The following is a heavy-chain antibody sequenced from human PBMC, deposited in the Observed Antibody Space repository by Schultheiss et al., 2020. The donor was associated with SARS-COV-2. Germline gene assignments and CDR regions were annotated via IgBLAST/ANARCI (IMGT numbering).Heavy chain of an antibody. CDR1: GGSISSSSYY. Sequence: SQTLSLTCTVSGGSISSSSYYWGWIRQPPGKGLEWIGEINHSGSTNYNPSLKSRVTISVDTSNNQISLRLSSVTAADTALYYCARGKEEGRIYYFYYMDVWGKGTTVTVSS. CDR3: ARGKEEGRIYYFYYMDV. J-gene: IGHJ6*03. D-gene: IGHD3-10*01. V-gene: IGHV4-39*07. CDR2: INHSGST.